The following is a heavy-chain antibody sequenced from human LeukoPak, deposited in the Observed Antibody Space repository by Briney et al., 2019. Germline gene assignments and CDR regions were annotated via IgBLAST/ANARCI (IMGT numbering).Heavy chain of an antibody. CDR1: GFTFSSCA. CDR3: VKEGPPRRTDFDF. V-gene: IGHV3-23*01. Sequence: GGSLILSCSASGFTFSSCAMSWVRQTPGKGLEWVSGISGGGDETYYADSVKGRFTISRDNSKSTLYLQMNSLRAEDTVVYYCVKEGPPRRTDFDFWAQGTLVTVSS. J-gene: IGHJ4*02. CDR2: ISGGGDET.